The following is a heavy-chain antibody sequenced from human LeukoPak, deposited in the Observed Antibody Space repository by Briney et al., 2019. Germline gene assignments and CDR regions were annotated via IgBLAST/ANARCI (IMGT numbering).Heavy chain of an antibody. CDR1: GYTFTSYD. V-gene: IGHV1-8*01. Sequence: GASVKVSCKASGYTFTSYDINWVRQATGQGLEWRGWMNPNSGNTGSAQKFQGRVTMTRNTSISTAYMELSSLRSEDTAVYYCARGRAMVSYYYYMDVWGKGTTVTISS. CDR3: ARGRAMVSYYYYMDV. J-gene: IGHJ6*03. CDR2: MNPNSGNT. D-gene: IGHD5-18*01.